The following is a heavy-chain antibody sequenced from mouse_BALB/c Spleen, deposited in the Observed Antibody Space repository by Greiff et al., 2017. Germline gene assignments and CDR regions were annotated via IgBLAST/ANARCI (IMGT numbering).Heavy chain of an antibody. J-gene: IGHJ4*01. D-gene: IGHD1-1*01. CDR3: AGTYYYGSSDAMDY. Sequence: QVQLKQSGAELVRPGSSVKISCKASGYAFSSYWMNWVKQRPGQGLEWIGQIYPGDGDTNYNGKFKGKATLTADKSSSTAYMQLSSLTSEDSAVYFCAGTYYYGSSDAMDYWGQGTSVTVSS. V-gene: IGHV1-80*01. CDR2: IYPGDGDT. CDR1: GYAFSSYW.